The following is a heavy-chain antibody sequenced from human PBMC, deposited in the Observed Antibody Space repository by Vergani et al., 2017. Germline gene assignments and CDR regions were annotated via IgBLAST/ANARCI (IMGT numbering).Heavy chain of an antibody. J-gene: IGHJ5*02. V-gene: IGHV4-39*01. D-gene: IGHD3-10*01. Sequence: QVQLQESGPGLVRPSETLSLNCTVSSSSSYSWDWVRQAPGKGLGWIGSFSYGGSSDFNPSLKSRVTLSMDTSKSQFSLKLTSVTAADTAVYYCVRRTFYYGSGSSSWFDPWGQGVLVTVSS. CDR3: VRRTFYYGSGSSSWFDP. CDR2: FSYGGSS. CDR1: SSSSYS.